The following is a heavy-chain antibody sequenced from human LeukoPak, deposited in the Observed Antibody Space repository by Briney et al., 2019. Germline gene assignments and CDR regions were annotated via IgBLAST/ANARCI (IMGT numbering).Heavy chain of an antibody. D-gene: IGHD6-13*01. CDR2: ISAYNGNT. V-gene: IGHV1-18*01. Sequence: ASVKVSCKASGYTFTSCGISWARQAPGQGLEWMGWISAYNGNTNYAQKLQGRVTMTTDTSTSTAYMELRSLRSDDTAVYYCARGPGYSSSWYYFDYWGQGTLVTVSS. J-gene: IGHJ4*02. CDR3: ARGPGYSSSWYYFDY. CDR1: GYTFTSCG.